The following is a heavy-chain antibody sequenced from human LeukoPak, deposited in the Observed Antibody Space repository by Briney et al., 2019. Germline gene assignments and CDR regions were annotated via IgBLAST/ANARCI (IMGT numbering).Heavy chain of an antibody. CDR2: IYYSGST. V-gene: IGHV4-30-4*01. D-gene: IGHD3-22*01. Sequence: SQTLSLTCTVSGGSISSGDYYWSWIRQPPGKGLEWIGYIYYSGSTYYNPSLKSRVTISVDTSKNQFSLKLSSVTAADTPVYYCARALYYYDRGAFDYWGQGTLVTVSS. J-gene: IGHJ4*02. CDR1: GGSISSGDYY. CDR3: ARALYYYDRGAFDY.